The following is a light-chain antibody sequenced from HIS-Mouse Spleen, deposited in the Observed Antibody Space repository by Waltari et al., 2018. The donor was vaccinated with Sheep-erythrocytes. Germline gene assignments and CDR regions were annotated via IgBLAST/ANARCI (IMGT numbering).Light chain of an antibody. CDR1: RRAVRSSYL. CDR3: CSYAGSSTPWV. J-gene: IGLJ3*02. Sequence: QSALTQPASAAGSPGQSITHSCTGTRRAVRSSYLGLWYQQHPGKAPKLMIYEGSKRPSGVSNRFSGSKSGNTASLTISGLQAEDEADYYCCSYAGSSTPWVFGGGTKLTVL. V-gene: IGLV2-23*01. CDR2: EGS.